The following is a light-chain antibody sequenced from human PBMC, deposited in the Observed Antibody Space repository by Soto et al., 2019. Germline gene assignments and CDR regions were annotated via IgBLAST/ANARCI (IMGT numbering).Light chain of an antibody. CDR3: EAWDSSLSAGV. CDR1: ISNIGKDT. CDR2: DND. V-gene: IGLV1-51*01. Sequence: QSVLTQPPSVSGTPGLRVNISCSGGISNIGKDTVNWYQHLPGTAPKLLIYDNDKRPSGIPDRFSASKSGTSATLGITGLQTGDEADYYCEAWDSSLSAGVFGGGTKLTVL. J-gene: IGLJ3*02.